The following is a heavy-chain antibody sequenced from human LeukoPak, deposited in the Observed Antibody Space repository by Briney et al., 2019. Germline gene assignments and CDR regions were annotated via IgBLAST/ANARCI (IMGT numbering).Heavy chain of an antibody. CDR1: GGTFSSDA. Sequence: SVKVSCKASGGTFSSDAISWVRQAPGQGLEWMGGIIPIFGTANYAQKFQGRVTITTDESTSTAYMELSSLRSEDTAVYYCASSSNWNYIMAYWGQGTLVTVSP. J-gene: IGHJ4*02. V-gene: IGHV1-69*05. CDR2: IIPIFGTA. D-gene: IGHD1-7*01. CDR3: ASSSNWNYIMAY.